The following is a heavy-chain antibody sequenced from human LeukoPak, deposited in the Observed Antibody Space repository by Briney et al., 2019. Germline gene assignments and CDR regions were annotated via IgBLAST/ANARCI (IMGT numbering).Heavy chain of an antibody. CDR1: GFSFSSYA. D-gene: IGHD5-18*01. J-gene: IGHJ4*02. V-gene: IGHV3-23*01. CDR3: AKSIEGVMVTGFDC. Sequence: GGSLRLSCAASGFSFSSYAMSWVRQAPGKGLEWVSAFSVTAGSSFYADSVKGRFTISRGNSKNTLYLQMNSLRAEDTAVYYCAKSIEGVMVTGFDCWGQGALVTVSS. CDR2: FSVTAGSS.